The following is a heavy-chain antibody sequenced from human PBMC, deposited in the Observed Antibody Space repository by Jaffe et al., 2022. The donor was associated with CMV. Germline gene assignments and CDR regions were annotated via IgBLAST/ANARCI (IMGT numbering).Heavy chain of an antibody. CDR2: INHSGST. V-gene: IGHV4-34*01. CDR1: GGSFSGYY. Sequence: QVQLQQWGAGLLKPSETLSLTCAVYGGSFSGYYWSWIRQPPGKGLEWIGEINHSGSTNYNPSLKSRVTISVDTSKNQFSLKLSSVTAADTAVYYCARLGMAPVNYFDYWGQGTLVTVSS. CDR3: ARLGMAPVNYFDY. D-gene: IGHD3-16*01. J-gene: IGHJ4*02.